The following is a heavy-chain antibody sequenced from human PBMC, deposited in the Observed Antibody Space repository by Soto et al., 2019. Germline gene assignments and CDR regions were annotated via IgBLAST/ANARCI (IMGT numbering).Heavy chain of an antibody. D-gene: IGHD3-9*01. J-gene: IGHJ4*02. V-gene: IGHV1-69*08. CDR1: GGTFSSYT. CDR2: IIPILGIA. CDR3: AGDFDWFPFPDY. Sequence: QVQLVQSGAEVKKPGSSVKVSCKASGGTFSSYTISWVRQAPGQGLEWMGRIIPILGIANYAQKFQGRVTITADKSTSTAYMELSSLRSEDTAVYYCAGDFDWFPFPDYWGQGTLVTVSS.